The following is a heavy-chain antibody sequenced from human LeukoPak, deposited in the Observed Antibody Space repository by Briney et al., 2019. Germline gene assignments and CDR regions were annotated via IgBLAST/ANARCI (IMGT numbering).Heavy chain of an antibody. CDR1: GGSISSYY. Sequence: PSETLSLTCTVSGGSISSYYWSWIRQPPGKGLEWIGYIYYSGSTNYNPSLKSRVTISVDTSKNQFSLKLSSVTAADTAVYYCARTYGSGSYYSYWGQGTLVTVSS. J-gene: IGHJ4*02. D-gene: IGHD3-10*01. CDR2: IYYSGST. CDR3: ARTYGSGSYYSY. V-gene: IGHV4-59*08.